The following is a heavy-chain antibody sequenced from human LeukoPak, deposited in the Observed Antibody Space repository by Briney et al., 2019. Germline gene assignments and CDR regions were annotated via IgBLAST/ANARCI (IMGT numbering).Heavy chain of an antibody. Sequence: PSETLSLTCTVSGGSISSYYWSWIRQPPGKGLEWIGYIYYSGSTNYNPSLKSRVTISVDTSKSQFSLKLSSVTAADTAVYYCARDYYDSSGYPLVDWYLDLWGRGTLVTVSS. CDR1: GGSISSYY. CDR3: ARDYYDSSGYPLVDWYLDL. V-gene: IGHV4-59*01. J-gene: IGHJ2*01. CDR2: IYYSGST. D-gene: IGHD3-22*01.